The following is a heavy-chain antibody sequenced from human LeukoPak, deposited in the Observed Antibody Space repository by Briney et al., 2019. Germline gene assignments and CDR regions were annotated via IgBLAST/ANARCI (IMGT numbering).Heavy chain of an antibody. CDR1: GYTFTSYD. Sequence: ASVKVSCKASGYTFTSYDINWVRQATGQGLEWMGWMNPNSGNTGYAQKFQGRVTITRNTSISTAYMELSSLRPEDTAVYYCARSQSNYIVVVPAARRFWFDPWGQGTLVTVSS. D-gene: IGHD2-2*01. V-gene: IGHV1-8*03. CDR2: MNPNSGNT. J-gene: IGHJ5*02. CDR3: ARSQSNYIVVVPAARRFWFDP.